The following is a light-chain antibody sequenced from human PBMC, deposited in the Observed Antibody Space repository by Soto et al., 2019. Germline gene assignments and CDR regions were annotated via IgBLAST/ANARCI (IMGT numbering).Light chain of an antibody. V-gene: IGKV3-11*01. J-gene: IGKJ4*01. CDR2: DAS. CDR3: QQRSKWPFT. CDR1: QSVVRY. Sequence: EIVLTQSPATLSLSPGQSAALFCRASQSVVRYLAWYQQKPGRAPSRLIYDASNRATGIPPRFSGSGSGTHFTLTISSLEPEDCAGYYCQQRSKWPFTFGGGTKVEI.